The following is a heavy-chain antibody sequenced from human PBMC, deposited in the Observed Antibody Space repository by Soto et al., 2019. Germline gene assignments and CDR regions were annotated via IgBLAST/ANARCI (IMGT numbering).Heavy chain of an antibody. CDR1: GYIFTAYS. CDR2: VNPSGGST. V-gene: IGHV1-46*01. D-gene: IGHD2-15*01. Sequence: ASVEVSCKASGYIFTAYSMHWVRQAPGQGLEWMGVVNPSGGSTNYAQKFQGRITMTRDTSTSTVYMDLSSLTSEDTAVYYCAREENCSDGTCYSEYFQRWGQGTLVTVSS. J-gene: IGHJ1*01. CDR3: AREENCSDGTCYSEYFQR.